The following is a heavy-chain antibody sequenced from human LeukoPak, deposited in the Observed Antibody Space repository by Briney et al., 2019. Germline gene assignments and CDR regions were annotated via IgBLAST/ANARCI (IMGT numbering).Heavy chain of an antibody. J-gene: IGHJ3*02. Sequence: SETLSLTCAVYGGSFSGYYWSWIRQPPGKGLEWIGEINHSGSTNYNPSLKSRVTISVDTSKNQFSLKLSSVTAADTAVYYCARADWGPHAFDIWGQGTMVTVSS. CDR1: GGSFSGYY. CDR2: INHSGST. V-gene: IGHV4-34*01. CDR3: ARADWGPHAFDI. D-gene: IGHD7-27*01.